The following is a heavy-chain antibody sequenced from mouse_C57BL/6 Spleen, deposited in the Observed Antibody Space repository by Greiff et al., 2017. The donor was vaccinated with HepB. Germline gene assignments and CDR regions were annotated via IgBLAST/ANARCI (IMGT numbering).Heavy chain of an antibody. D-gene: IGHD2-1*01. V-gene: IGHV1-52*01. CDR2: IYPSDSAT. CDR3: ARREMLLYRYVDV. CDR1: GYTFTSYW. J-gene: IGHJ1*03. Sequence: QVQLQQSGAELVRPGSSVKLSCKASGYTFTSYWMHWVKQRPIQGLEWIGNIYPSDSATHYNQKFKDKATLTVDKSSSTAYMQLSSLTSEDSAVYYCARREMLLYRYVDVWGKGTTVTVSS.